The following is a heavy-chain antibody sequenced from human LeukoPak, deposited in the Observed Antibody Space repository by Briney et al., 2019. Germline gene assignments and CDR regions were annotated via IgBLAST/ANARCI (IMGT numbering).Heavy chain of an antibody. CDR2: IYYSAST. CDR3: ARAGHYYGSGSYYGYNWFDP. D-gene: IGHD3-10*01. Sequence: PSASLSLAWTVAGGSVSSGGYDCGWIRQPPGKGLEWIGYIYYSASTYYTPSPKSRVTISVATSKNHSSLKLSSVTAADTAVYYCARAGHYYGSGSYYGYNWFDPWGQGTLVTVSS. CDR1: GGSVSSGGYD. V-gene: IGHV4-30-4*01. J-gene: IGHJ5*02.